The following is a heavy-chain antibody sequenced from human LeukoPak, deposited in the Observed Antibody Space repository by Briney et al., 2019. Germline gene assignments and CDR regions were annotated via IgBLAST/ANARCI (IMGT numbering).Heavy chain of an antibody. J-gene: IGHJ1*01. Sequence: PGGSLRLSCAASGFTVSSNYMSWVRQAPGKRLEWVSVIYSGGSTYYADSVKGRFTISRDNSKNTLYLQMNSLRAEDTAVYYCAIKLPTYYFDSSGYYYAEYFQHWGQGTLVTVSS. CDR3: AIKLPTYYFDSSGYYYAEYFQH. CDR1: GFTVSSNY. CDR2: IYSGGST. V-gene: IGHV3-53*01. D-gene: IGHD3-22*01.